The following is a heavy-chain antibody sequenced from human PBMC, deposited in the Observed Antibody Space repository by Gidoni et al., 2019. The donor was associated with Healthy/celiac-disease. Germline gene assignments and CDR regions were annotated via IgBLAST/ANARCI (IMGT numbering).Heavy chain of an antibody. Sequence: QVQLVESGGGVVQPGRSLRLSCAASGFTFSSYGMHWVRQAPGKGLEWVAVIWYDGSNKYYADSVKGRFTISRDNSKNTLYLQMNSLRAEDTAVYYCARDNLYYDILTGFYGMDVWGQGTTVTVSS. V-gene: IGHV3-33*01. CDR1: GFTFSSYG. D-gene: IGHD3-9*01. CDR3: ARDNLYYDILTGFYGMDV. J-gene: IGHJ6*02. CDR2: IWYDGSNK.